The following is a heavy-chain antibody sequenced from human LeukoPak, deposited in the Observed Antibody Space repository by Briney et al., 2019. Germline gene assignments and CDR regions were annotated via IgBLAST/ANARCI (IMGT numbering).Heavy chain of an antibody. J-gene: IGHJ4*02. Sequence: PSETLSLTCTLTGGSISTYYWSWIRQPPGKGLEWIGYIYHSGSTNYNPSLKSRVTISVDTSKNQFSLKLSSVTAADTAVYYCARGGGYASPIGYWGQGALVTVSS. CDR1: GGSISTYY. D-gene: IGHD5-12*01. CDR2: IYHSGST. CDR3: ARGGGYASPIGY. V-gene: IGHV4-59*01.